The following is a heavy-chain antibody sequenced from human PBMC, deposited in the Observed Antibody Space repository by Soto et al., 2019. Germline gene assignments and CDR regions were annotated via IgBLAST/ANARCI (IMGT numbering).Heavy chain of an antibody. CDR2: ISGSGGST. D-gene: IGHD1-26*01. CDR1: GFTFSSYA. V-gene: IGHV3-23*01. Sequence: EVQLLESGGGLVQPGGSLRLSCAASGFTFSSYAMSWVRQAPGKGLEWVSAISGSGGSTYYADSGTGRFTISRDNSKKPLYLQMDSLRAEDTAVYYCAKKLGSYYYYGMDVWGQGTTVTVSS. CDR3: AKKLGSYYYYGMDV. J-gene: IGHJ6*02.